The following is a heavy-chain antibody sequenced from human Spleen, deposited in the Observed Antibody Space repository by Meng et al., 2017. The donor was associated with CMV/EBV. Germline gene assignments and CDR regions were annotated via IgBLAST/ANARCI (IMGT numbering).Heavy chain of an antibody. J-gene: IGHJ6*02. D-gene: IGHD3-16*01. Sequence: GGSLRLSCAAAGFTLDDYAMHWVRHAPGKGLEWVSGIRWNSGSIGYADSVKGRFTISRDNAKNSLYLQMNRLRAEDTAVYYCAKDRGTFGTRGNHGMDVWGQGTTVTVSS. CDR1: GFTLDDYA. CDR2: IRWNSGSI. V-gene: IGHV3-9*01. CDR3: AKDRGTFGTRGNHGMDV.